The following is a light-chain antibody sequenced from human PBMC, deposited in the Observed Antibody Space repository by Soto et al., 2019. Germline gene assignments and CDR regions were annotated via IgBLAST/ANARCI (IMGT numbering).Light chain of an antibody. CDR1: QSIASH. Sequence: EVVVTQSPVTLSFSPGEGASLSCRAIQSIASHLAWYQQKPGQAPRLLIHDASSRATGIPARFSGSGSGTDFTLTISSLEPEDFAVYYCQQRNNWPPSITFGPGTRLEIK. V-gene: IGKV3-11*01. CDR3: QQRNNWPPSIT. J-gene: IGKJ5*01. CDR2: DAS.